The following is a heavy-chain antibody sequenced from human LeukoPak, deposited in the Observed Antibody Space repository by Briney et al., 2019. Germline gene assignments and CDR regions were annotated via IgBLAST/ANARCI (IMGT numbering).Heavy chain of an antibody. Sequence: PSETLSLTCTVSGGSISSYYWSWIRQPAGKGLEWIGRIYTSGSTNYNPSLKSRVTMSVDTSKNQFSLKLSSVTAADTAVYYCARDDTLTGYYPFDYWGQGTLVTVSS. CDR3: ARDDTLTGYYPFDY. D-gene: IGHD3-9*01. CDR1: GGSISSYY. J-gene: IGHJ4*02. V-gene: IGHV4-4*07. CDR2: IYTSGST.